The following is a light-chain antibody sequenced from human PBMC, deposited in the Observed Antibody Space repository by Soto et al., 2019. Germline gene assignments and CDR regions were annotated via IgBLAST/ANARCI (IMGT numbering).Light chain of an antibody. V-gene: IGKV1-39*01. J-gene: IGKJ4*01. CDR2: TAS. Sequence: DIQMPQSPSSLSASVGDRVTITCRASQRINNSLNWYQQKPGQAPNLVIYTASLLQSGGPSRFSGSGSGTDFTLTITGLQPEDFATDYCQQTCGLPLTCGGGSTVVVK. CDR1: QRINNS. CDR3: QQTCGLPLT.